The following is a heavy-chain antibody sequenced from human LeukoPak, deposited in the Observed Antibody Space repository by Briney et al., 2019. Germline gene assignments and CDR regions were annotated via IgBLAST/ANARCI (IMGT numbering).Heavy chain of an antibody. J-gene: IGHJ3*02. CDR1: GFSFGTWS. Sequence: PGGSLRLSCAASGFSFGTWSVDWVRQAPGKGLEWVSSISSSSRYIYYADSVKGRFTISRDNAKNSLYLQMNSLRAEDTAVYYCAREGWYYYDGSGENAFDIWGQGTMVTVSS. CDR3: AREGWYYYDGSGENAFDI. CDR2: ISSSSRYI. D-gene: IGHD3-22*01. V-gene: IGHV3-21*04.